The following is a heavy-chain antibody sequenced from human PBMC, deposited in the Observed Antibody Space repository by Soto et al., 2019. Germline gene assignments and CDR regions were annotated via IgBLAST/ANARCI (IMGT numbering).Heavy chain of an antibody. D-gene: IGHD1-26*01. CDR3: ARPSGSYLYYFDY. Sequence: QLQLQESGPGLVKPSETLSLTCTVSGGSISSSSYYWGWIRQPPGKGLEWIGRIYYSGSTYYNPSLKCRVTISVDTSKYQFSLQLSSVTAADTAVYYCARPSGSYLYYFDYWGQGTLVTVSS. CDR2: IYYSGST. CDR1: GGSISSSSYY. J-gene: IGHJ4*02. V-gene: IGHV4-39*01.